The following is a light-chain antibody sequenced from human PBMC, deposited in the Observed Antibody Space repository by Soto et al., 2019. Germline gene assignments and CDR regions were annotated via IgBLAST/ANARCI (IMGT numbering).Light chain of an antibody. J-gene: IGKJ5*01. CDR3: QQRHMWPIT. V-gene: IGKV3-11*01. CDR2: DAY. CDR1: QNVGFS. Sequence: EIVLTQSPGTLSLSPGERATLSCRASQNVGFSLGWYQQKPGQAPRLLIYDAYNRATGIPPRFSGSGSGTDFTLTISSLEPEDSAVYYCQQRHMWPITFGQGTRLEI.